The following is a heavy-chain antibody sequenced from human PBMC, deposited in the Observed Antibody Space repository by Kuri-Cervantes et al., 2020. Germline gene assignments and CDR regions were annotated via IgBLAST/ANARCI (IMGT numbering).Heavy chain of an antibody. V-gene: IGHV1-69*06. Sequence: SVKVSCKASGVTFSSYGISWVRQAPGQGLEWMGGVFPIFGTANYAQKFQGRVTITADKSTSTVYIELSSLRSDDTAVYYCARTTILATIDYYYYYMDVWGKGTTVTVSS. D-gene: IGHD1-26*01. CDR2: VFPIFGTA. CDR1: GVTFSSYG. CDR3: ARTTILATIDYYYYYMDV. J-gene: IGHJ6*03.